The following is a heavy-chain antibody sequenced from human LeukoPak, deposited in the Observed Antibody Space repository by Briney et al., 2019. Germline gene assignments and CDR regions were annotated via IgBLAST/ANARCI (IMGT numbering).Heavy chain of an antibody. CDR1: EYSFPNYC. V-gene: IGHV5-51*01. CDR2: IYPGDSDT. Sequence: GESLKISCKHSEYSFPNYCIGWVRQMPGKGLEWMGIIYPGDSDTRYSPSFQGQVTISADKSISTAYLQWSSLKASDTAMYYCARLGYGSGSYFDYWGQGTLVTVSS. D-gene: IGHD3-10*01. J-gene: IGHJ4*02. CDR3: ARLGYGSGSYFDY.